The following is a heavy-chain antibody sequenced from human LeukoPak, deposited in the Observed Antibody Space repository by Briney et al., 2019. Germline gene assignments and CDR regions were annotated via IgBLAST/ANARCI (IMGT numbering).Heavy chain of an antibody. CDR2: IGGSGSIT. V-gene: IGHV3-11*01. CDR3: GRDFGLFGTKRSFDI. J-gene: IGHJ3*02. CDR1: GFTFSDYY. Sequence: GGSLRLSSAASGFTFSDYYMGWIRQAPGKGLEWVSYIGGSGSITFYADSVKGRFTISGDNAKNSVYLQMNSLRAEDTAVYYCGRDFGLFGTKRSFDIWGQGTMVTVSS. D-gene: IGHD1-7*01.